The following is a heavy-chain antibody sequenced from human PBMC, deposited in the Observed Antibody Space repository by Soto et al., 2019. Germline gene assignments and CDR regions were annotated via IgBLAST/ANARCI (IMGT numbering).Heavy chain of an antibody. D-gene: IGHD2-2*01. V-gene: IGHV3-72*01. CDR1: GFTFSDHY. Sequence: EVQLVESGGGLVQPGGSLRLSCAASGFTFSDHYMDWVRQAPGKGLEWVGRTRNKANSYDTEYAASVKGRFTISRDDSKDSLYLQMNSLKTEDTPVYNCASSVGYCSSTSCHHYYFDYWGQGTLVTVSS. J-gene: IGHJ4*02. CDR2: TRNKANSYDT. CDR3: ASSVGYCSSTSCHHYYFDY.